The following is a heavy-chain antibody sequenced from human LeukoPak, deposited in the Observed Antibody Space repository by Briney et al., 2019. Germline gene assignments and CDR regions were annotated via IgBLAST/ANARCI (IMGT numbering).Heavy chain of an antibody. CDR3: ARLAAARPRAYYYYYMDV. CDR1: GFTFDDYG. V-gene: IGHV3-20*04. CDR2: INWNGGST. Sequence: PGGSLRLSCAASGFTFDDYGMSWVRQAPGKGLEWVSGINWNGGSTGYADSVKGRFTISRDNAKNSLYLQMNSLRAEDTALYYCARLAAARPRAYYYYYMDVWGKGTTVTVS. D-gene: IGHD6-6*01. J-gene: IGHJ6*03.